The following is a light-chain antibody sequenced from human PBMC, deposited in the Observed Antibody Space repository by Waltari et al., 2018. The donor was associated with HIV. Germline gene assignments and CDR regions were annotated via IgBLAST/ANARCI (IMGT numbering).Light chain of an antibody. CDR3: GTWDNGLSEVL. V-gene: IGLV1-51*01. J-gene: IGLJ2*01. Sequence: QSGLTQPPSVSAAPGQRVTISCSGTRSNIAYNSVSWDQQLPGAAPKLLIYDNDKRPSGIPDRFSASKSGTSVTLGITGLQTGDEATYYCGTWDNGLSEVLFGGGTKLTVL. CDR1: RSNIAYNS. CDR2: DND.